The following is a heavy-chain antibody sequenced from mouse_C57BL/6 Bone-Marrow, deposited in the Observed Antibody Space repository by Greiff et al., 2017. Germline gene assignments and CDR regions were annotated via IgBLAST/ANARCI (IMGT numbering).Heavy chain of an antibody. CDR2: MYPRDGST. V-gene: IGHV1-78*01. CDR1: GYTFTDHT. Sequence: VKLQQSDAELVKPGASVKISCKVSGYTFTDHTIHWMKQRPEQGLEWIGYMYPRDGSTNDNEKLKGNATLTADKSSSTAYMQLNSLTAEDSAVYFCARWIDYWGQGTSVTVSS. CDR3: ARWIDY. J-gene: IGHJ4*01.